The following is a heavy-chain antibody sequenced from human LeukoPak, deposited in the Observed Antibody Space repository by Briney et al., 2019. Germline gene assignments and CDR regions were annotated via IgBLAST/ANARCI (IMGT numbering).Heavy chain of an antibody. CDR3: TSVIQGVEASKDPFDY. V-gene: IGHV3-73*01. CDR1: GFTFSGSA. D-gene: IGHD2-15*01. CDR2: IRSKANSYAT. Sequence: GGSLRLSCAASGFTFSGSAMHWVRQASGKGLEWVGRIRSKANSYATAYAASVKGRFTISRDDSKNAAYLQMNSLKTEDTAVCYCTSVIQGVEASKDPFDYWGQGTLVTVSS. J-gene: IGHJ4*02.